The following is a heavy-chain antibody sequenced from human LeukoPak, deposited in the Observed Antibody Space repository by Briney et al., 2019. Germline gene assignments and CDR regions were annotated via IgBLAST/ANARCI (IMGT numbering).Heavy chain of an antibody. D-gene: IGHD3-10*01. Sequence: GSLRLSCAASGFSFSSYTMNWVRQAPGKGLEWIGYIYYSGSTNYNPPLKSRVTISVDTSKNQFSLKLSSVTAADTAVYYCASSRGGGLSMDFDYWGQGTLVTVSS. CDR1: GFSFSSYT. CDR3: ASSRGGGLSMDFDY. V-gene: IGHV4-59*01. CDR2: IYYSGST. J-gene: IGHJ4*02.